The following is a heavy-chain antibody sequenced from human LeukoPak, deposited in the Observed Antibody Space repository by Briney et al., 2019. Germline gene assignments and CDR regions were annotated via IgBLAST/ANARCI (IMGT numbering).Heavy chain of an antibody. D-gene: IGHD6-19*01. Sequence: PGRSLRLSCAASGFTFSSYGMHWVRQAPGKGLEWVSSISSSSSYIYYADSVKGRFTISRDNAKNSLYLQMNSLRAEDTAVYYCARAAGVGSGWYPQYYFDYWGQGTLVTVSS. CDR3: ARAAGVGSGWYPQYYFDY. CDR2: ISSSSSYI. V-gene: IGHV3-21*01. J-gene: IGHJ4*02. CDR1: GFTFSSYG.